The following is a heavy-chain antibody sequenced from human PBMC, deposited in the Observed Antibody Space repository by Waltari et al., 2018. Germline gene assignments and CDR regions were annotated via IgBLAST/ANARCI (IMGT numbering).Heavy chain of an antibody. CDR1: GVSMDDSSYY. CDR2: VYYNRNT. V-gene: IGHV4-39*01. D-gene: IGHD6-19*01. Sequence: QLQLQESGPGLVKPSETLSLTCTVSGVSMDDSSYYWGWIRQPPGKGLVWIGSVYYNRNTHHHPSLKSRVTVSGDTSKNQFSLMLNSVTAADTAVYYCVRHRLAWYFDLWGRGTLVTVSS. J-gene: IGHJ2*01. CDR3: VRHRLAWYFDL.